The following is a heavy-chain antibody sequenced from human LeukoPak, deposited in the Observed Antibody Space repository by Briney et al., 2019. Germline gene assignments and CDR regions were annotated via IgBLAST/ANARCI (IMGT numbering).Heavy chain of an antibody. CDR2: IYSGGST. V-gene: IGHV3-66*01. J-gene: IGHJ6*02. CDR3: ARDLRQTHGMDV. Sequence: GGSLRLSCAASGFTVSSNYMSWVRQAPGKGLEWVSVIYSGGSTYYADSVKGRFTISRDNSKNTLYLQMNSLRAEDTAVYYCARDLRQTHGMDVWGQGTTVTVSS. CDR1: GFTVSSNY.